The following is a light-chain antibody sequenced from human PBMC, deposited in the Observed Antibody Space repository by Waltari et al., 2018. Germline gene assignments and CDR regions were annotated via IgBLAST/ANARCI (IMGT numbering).Light chain of an antibody. CDR3: QHYGNSPQLT. V-gene: IGKV1-5*01. J-gene: IGKJ4*01. Sequence: QMTQSPSNLYASVGDTVTITCRASQTITRWLAWYQQKPGKAPRLLIFGASNRATGIPDRFSGSASGTDFTLTISRLEPEDFAVYYCQHYGNSPQLTFAGGTRVEIK. CDR2: GAS. CDR1: QTITRW.